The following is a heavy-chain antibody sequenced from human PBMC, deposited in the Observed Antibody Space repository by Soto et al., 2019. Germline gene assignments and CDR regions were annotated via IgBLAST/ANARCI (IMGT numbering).Heavy chain of an antibody. V-gene: IGHV4-61*08. CDR3: ARRYGDCFDY. CDR2: IYYSGST. D-gene: IGHD4-17*01. Sequence: SETLSLTCTVSGGSISSGDYYWSWIRQPPGKGLEWIGYIYYSGSTNYNPSLKSRVTISVDTSKNQFSLTLSSVTAADTAVYYCARRYGDCFDYWGQGTLVTVSS. J-gene: IGHJ4*02. CDR1: GGSISSGDYY.